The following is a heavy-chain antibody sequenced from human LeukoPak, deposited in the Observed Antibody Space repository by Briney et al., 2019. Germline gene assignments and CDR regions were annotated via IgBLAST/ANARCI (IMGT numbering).Heavy chain of an antibody. CDR1: GYTFTSYD. V-gene: IGHV1-8*03. D-gene: IGHD6-13*01. CDR2: MNPNSGNT. J-gene: IGHJ4*02. CDR3: AREAGTSSSGGGFDY. Sequence: ASVKVSCKASGYTFTSYDIYWVRQATGQGLEWMGWMNPNSGNTGYAQRFQGRVTITRNTSISTAYMELSSLRSEDTAMYYCAREAGTSSSGGGFDYWGQGTLVTVSS.